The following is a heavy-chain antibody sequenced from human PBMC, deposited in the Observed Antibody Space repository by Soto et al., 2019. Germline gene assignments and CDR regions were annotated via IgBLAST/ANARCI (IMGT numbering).Heavy chain of an antibody. D-gene: IGHD6-19*01. Sequence: QITLKESGPTLVKPTQTLTLTCTFSGFSLSTSGVGVGCIRHPPGKALEWLAFIYWEDDKCYSPILKRKLTITKDTSKNKVVLTMTNMNPVDTATYYCAHRPTTVAGSKKKNWFDPWGQGTLVTVSS. CDR1: GFSLSTSGVG. J-gene: IGHJ5*02. V-gene: IGHV2-5*02. CDR3: AHRPTTVAGSKKKNWFDP. CDR2: IYWEDDK.